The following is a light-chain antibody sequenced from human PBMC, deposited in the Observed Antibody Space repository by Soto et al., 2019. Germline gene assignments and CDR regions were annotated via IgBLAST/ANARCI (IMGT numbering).Light chain of an antibody. Sequence: QSVLTQPPSVSGAPGQRVTISCTGSSSNTGAGYDVHWYQQLPGTAPKLLLQGNSNRPSGVPDRFSGSKSGTSASLGITGLQADDEADYYCPSYDSSLNGWVFGGGTKLTVL. CDR1: SSNTGAGYD. CDR3: PSYDSSLNGWV. V-gene: IGLV1-40*01. J-gene: IGLJ3*02. CDR2: GNS.